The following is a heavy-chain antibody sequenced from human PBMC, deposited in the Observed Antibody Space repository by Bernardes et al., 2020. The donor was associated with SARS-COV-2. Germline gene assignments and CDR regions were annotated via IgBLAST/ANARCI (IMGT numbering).Heavy chain of an antibody. J-gene: IGHJ6*02. Sequence: GGSLRLSCAASGFTFSDYYMSWIRQAPGKGLEWVSYISSSSSYTNYADSVKGRFTISRDNAKNSLYLQMNSLRAEDTAVYYCARDRRKWNSSSSRVRYYYGMDVWGQGTTVTVSS. V-gene: IGHV3-11*06. CDR1: GFTFSDYY. D-gene: IGHD6-6*01. CDR3: ARDRRKWNSSSSRVRYYYGMDV. CDR2: ISSSSSYT.